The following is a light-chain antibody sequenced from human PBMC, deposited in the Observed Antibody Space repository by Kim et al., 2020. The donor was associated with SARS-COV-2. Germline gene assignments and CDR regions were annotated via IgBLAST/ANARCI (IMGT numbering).Light chain of an antibody. CDR2: AAS. J-gene: IGKJ1*01. CDR1: QDIANS. Sequence: ASVGDRVTITCRASQDIANSLAWYQQKPGKAPHVLIYAASTLESGVPSRFSGSGSGTEFTLTIGSLQTEDVATYYCQKYTSPPWTFGPGTKVDIK. V-gene: IGKV1-27*01. CDR3: QKYTSPPWT.